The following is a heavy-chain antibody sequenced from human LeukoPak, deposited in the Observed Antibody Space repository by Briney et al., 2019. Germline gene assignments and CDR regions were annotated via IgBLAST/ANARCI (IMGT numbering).Heavy chain of an antibody. CDR1: GFTFDDYA. CDR3: AKDTQYDFWSGYWDY. J-gene: IGHJ4*02. V-gene: IGHV3-9*03. D-gene: IGHD3-3*01. CDR2: IRWNSGSI. Sequence: GGSLRLSCAASGFTFDDYAMHWGRQGPGKGLDWVSGIRWNSGSIGYADSVKGRFTISRDNAKNSLYLQMNSLRAEDMALYYCAKDTQYDFWSGYWDYWRLGTPVTVSS.